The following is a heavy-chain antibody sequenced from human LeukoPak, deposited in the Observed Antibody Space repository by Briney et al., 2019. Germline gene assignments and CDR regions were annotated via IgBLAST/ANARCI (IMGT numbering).Heavy chain of an antibody. J-gene: IGHJ4*02. V-gene: IGHV1-18*01. CDR1: GYTFTSYG. CDR3: ARDLAGYYDSSRYYVY. CDR2: ISAYNGNT. D-gene: IGHD3-22*01. Sequence: ASVKVSCKASGYTFTSYGISWVRQAPGQGLEWMGWISAYNGNTNYAQKLQGRVTMTTDTSTSTAYMELRSLRSDDTAVYYCARDLAGYYDSSRYYVYWGQGTLVTVSS.